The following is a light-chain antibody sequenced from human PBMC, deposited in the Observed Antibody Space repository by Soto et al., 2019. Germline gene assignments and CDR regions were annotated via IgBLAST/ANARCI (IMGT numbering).Light chain of an antibody. V-gene: IGKV3-15*01. J-gene: IGKJ2*01. Sequence: EIVMTQSPVTLSVSPGERATLSCRASQSINSDLAWYQQKPGQAPRLLIYGASTRATDIPARISGSGSGTDFTLTISSLQSEDFAVYFCQQYNKWPPQYTFGQGTELEIK. CDR3: QQYNKWPPQYT. CDR1: QSINSD. CDR2: GAS.